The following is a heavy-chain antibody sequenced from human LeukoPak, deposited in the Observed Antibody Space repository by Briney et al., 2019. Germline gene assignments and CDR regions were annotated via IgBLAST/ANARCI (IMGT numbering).Heavy chain of an antibody. V-gene: IGHV3-21*01. Sequence: GGSLRLSCAASRFTFSSYSMNWVRQAPGKGLEWVSSISSSGTYISYAESVKGRFTISRDNAKNSLYLQMNSLRAEDTAVYYCARVEQDYGGNSDYFDYWGQGTLVTVSS. CDR2: ISSSGTYI. J-gene: IGHJ4*02. CDR3: ARVEQDYGGNSDYFDY. CDR1: RFTFSSYS. D-gene: IGHD4-23*01.